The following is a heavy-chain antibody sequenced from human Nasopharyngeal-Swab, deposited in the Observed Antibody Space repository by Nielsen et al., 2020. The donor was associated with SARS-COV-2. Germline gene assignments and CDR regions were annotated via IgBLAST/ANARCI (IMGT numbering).Heavy chain of an antibody. CDR3: ASLRADTPDFAY. D-gene: IGHD2-15*01. CDR1: RFAFSNYP. V-gene: IGHV3-30*03. J-gene: IGHJ4*02. CDR2: ISSDGSDK. Sequence: GESLKISCAASRFAFSNYPMHWVRQAPGTGLEWVTVISSDGSDKQYVDSVKGRFTISRDNSKYTLYLQMKSLRPEDTGVYFCASLRADTPDFAYWGQGTLVTVSS.